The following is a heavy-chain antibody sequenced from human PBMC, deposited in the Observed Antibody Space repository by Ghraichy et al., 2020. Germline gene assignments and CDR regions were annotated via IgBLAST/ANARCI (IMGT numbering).Heavy chain of an antibody. CDR1: GFTITAYA. J-gene: IGHJ4*02. Sequence: WGSLRLSCAVSGFTITAYAMNWVRQAPGKGLEWISYISSSTSNLYYADSVKGRFTVSRDSANNSVYLQMNSLRDEDTAVYYCARARSTATSDYWGQGTLVAVSS. CDR2: ISSSTSNL. D-gene: IGHD4-17*01. CDR3: ARARSTATSDY. V-gene: IGHV3-48*02.